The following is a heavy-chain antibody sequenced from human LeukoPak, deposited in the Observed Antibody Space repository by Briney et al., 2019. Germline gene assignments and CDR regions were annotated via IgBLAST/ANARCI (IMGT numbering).Heavy chain of an antibody. V-gene: IGHV3-73*01. D-gene: IGHD2-21*02. CDR1: GLTFSASE. CDR3: RSAVGYCFGNDCFPLDH. Sequence: GGSLRLSCVASGLTFSASEMHWVRQASGKGLEWLGRVRSKVKNYATAYAASVDGRFTISRDDSKSTAYLQMNSLKIEDTAVYTARSAVGYCFGNDCFPLDHWGQGMLVTVSS. J-gene: IGHJ4*02. CDR2: VRSKVKNYAT.